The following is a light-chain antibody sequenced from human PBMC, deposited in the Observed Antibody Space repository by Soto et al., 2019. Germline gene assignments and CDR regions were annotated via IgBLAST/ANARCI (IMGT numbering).Light chain of an antibody. V-gene: IGLV2-11*01. CDR2: DVT. CDR1: TSDV. Sequence: QSVLTQPRSGSGSPGQSVTISCTGTTSDVSWYQQHPGKVPKLMIYDVTRRPSGVPDRFSGSKSGNTASLTISGPQAEDEADYYCRSYADNYSVFGGGTKLTVL. J-gene: IGLJ2*01. CDR3: RSYADNYSV.